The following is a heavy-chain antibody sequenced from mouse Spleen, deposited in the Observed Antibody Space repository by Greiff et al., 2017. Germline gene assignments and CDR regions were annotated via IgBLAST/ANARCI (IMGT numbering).Heavy chain of an antibody. CDR3: ARGEYYGSSLAWFAY. CDR1: GYAFSSSW. V-gene: IGHV1-82*01. J-gene: IGHJ3*01. D-gene: IGHD1-1*01. CDR2: IYPGDGDT. Sequence: VQLQESGPELVKPGASVKISCKASGYAFSSSWMNWVKQRPGKGLEWIGRIYPGDGDTNYNGKFKGKATLTADKSSSTAYMQLSSLTSEDSAVYFCARGEYYGSSLAWFAYWGQGTLVTVSA.